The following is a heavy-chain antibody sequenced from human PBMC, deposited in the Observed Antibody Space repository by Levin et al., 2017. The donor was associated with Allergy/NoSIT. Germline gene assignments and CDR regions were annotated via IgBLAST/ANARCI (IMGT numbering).Heavy chain of an antibody. D-gene: IGHD2-21*02. J-gene: IGHJ3*01. Sequence: GGSLRLSCAASGFTFSNVWMHWVRQAPGKGLEWVGRIKSETAGGTIDYAAPVKGRFFISRDDSKSALFLQMNSLTTEDTAVYYCATDRPFCSGGDFYNAFDVWGQGTTVTLSS. CDR1: GFTFSNVW. V-gene: IGHV3-15*01. CDR2: IKSETAGGTI. CDR3: ATDRPFCSGGDFYNAFDV.